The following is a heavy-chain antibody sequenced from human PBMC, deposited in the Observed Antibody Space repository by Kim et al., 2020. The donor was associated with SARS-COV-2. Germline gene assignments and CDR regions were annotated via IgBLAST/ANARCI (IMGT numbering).Heavy chain of an antibody. CDR3: ARDPRLGGGFDVYLSDYM. CDR2: ISATGRAA. D-gene: IGHD5-12*01. V-gene: IGHV3-11*01. CDR1: GFSFSDFY. Sequence: GSLRLSCAGSGFSFSDFYINWIRQAPGKGLEWGSYISATGRAAYYADSVKGRFTITRDNANNSVHLQMNSLRAEDTAGYFCARDPRLGGGFDVYLSDYM. J-gene: IGHJ6*03.